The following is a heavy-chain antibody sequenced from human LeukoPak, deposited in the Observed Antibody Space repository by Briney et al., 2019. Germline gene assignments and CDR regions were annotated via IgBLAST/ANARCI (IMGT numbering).Heavy chain of an antibody. V-gene: IGHV1-2*02. Sequence: ASVKVSCKASGYTFTGYYMQWVRQAPGQGLEWMGWINPNTGGTNYAQKFQGRVTVTTDTSVSTGYMELSRLTSDDTAVYYCASQTSKRYCSGGSCYFDAFDIWSQGTMVTVSS. CDR1: GYTFTGYY. J-gene: IGHJ3*02. CDR3: ASQTSKRYCSGGSCYFDAFDI. D-gene: IGHD2-15*01. CDR2: INPNTGGT.